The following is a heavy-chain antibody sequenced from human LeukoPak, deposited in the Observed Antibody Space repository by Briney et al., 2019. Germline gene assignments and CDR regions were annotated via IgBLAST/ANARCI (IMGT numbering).Heavy chain of an antibody. CDR3: ARGGMGTGIDF. D-gene: IGHD1-1*01. CDR1: GFTFNSYW. V-gene: IGHV3-74*01. CDR2: IGNDGSDT. Sequence: PGGSLRLSCAASGFTSGFTFNSYWMHWVRQAPGKGLVSVSRIGNDGSDTNYADSVKGRFSISRDNAKNTLYLQMNSLRAEDTAVYYCARGGMGTGIDFWGQGTLVTVSS. J-gene: IGHJ4*02.